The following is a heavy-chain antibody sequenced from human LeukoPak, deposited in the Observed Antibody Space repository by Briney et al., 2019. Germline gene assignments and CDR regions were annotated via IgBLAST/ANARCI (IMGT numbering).Heavy chain of an antibody. Sequence: SETLSLTCTVSGGSISSYYWSWIRQSPGKGLEWIGYIYYRGNTNYNPSLKSRVTISVDTSKNQFSLKLSSVTAADTAVYYCASIAGWFDPWGQGTLVTVSS. CDR3: ASIAGWFDP. J-gene: IGHJ5*02. D-gene: IGHD6-13*01. CDR2: IYYRGNT. CDR1: GGSISSYY. V-gene: IGHV4-59*12.